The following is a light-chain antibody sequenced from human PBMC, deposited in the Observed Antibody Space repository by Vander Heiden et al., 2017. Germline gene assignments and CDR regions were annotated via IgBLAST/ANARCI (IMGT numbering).Light chain of an antibody. Sequence: QSALTQPPSASGTPGQRVTISCSGSSSNIGSYGVHWYQQVPGTAPKLLIHTNGQRPSGVPDRFSVSKSGTSASLAISGLQSEGEADYYCAAWDGTLNGVVFGGGTKLTVL. CDR3: AAWDGTLNGVV. J-gene: IGLJ2*01. V-gene: IGLV1-44*01. CDR1: SSNIGSYG. CDR2: TNG.